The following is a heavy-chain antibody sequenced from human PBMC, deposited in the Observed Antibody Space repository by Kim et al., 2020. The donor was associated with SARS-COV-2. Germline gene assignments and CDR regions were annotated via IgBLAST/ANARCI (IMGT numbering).Heavy chain of an antibody. V-gene: IGHV4-38-2*02. CDR1: DYSITRGSY. CDR2: ISHSGST. CDR3: ARFDPYWYFAL. J-gene: IGHJ2*01. D-gene: IGHD3-9*01. Sequence: SETLSLTCTVSDYSITRGSYWGWIRQPPGKGLEWIGTISHSGSTYYNPSLKSRVTMSVDTSNKQFSLYLSSVTAADTAVFYCARFDPYWYFALWGRGTLV.